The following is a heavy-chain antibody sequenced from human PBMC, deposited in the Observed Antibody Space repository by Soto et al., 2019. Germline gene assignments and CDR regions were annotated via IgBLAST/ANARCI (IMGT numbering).Heavy chain of an antibody. CDR2: ISYDGSDT. D-gene: IGHD3-16*01. Sequence: EQLAESGGGVVQSGRSLRLSCAASGFTFSSFGMHWVRQAPGKGLEWVAVISYDGSDTYFADSVKGRFTISRDNSKNTVYLQMNSLRVEGTAVYYWVKDIHFLGIWYFDLWGRGALVSVSS. CDR3: VKDIHFLGIWYFDL. V-gene: IGHV3-30*18. J-gene: IGHJ2*01. CDR1: GFTFSSFG.